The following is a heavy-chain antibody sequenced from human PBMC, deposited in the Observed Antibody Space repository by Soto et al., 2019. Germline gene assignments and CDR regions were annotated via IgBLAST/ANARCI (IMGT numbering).Heavy chain of an antibody. Sequence: GGSLRLSCAASGFTFSSYSMNWVRQAPGKGLEWVSYITSSTSTIFYADSVKGRFTISRDNAKNSLYLQMNSLRDEDTAVYYCARGADYDSSGIRLNWFDPWGQGTLVTVSS. CDR2: ITSSTSTI. J-gene: IGHJ5*02. D-gene: IGHD3-22*01. CDR1: GFTFSSYS. CDR3: ARGADYDSSGIRLNWFDP. V-gene: IGHV3-48*02.